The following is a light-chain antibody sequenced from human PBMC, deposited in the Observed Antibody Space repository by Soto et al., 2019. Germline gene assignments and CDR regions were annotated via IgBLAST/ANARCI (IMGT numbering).Light chain of an antibody. J-gene: IGKJ3*01. CDR1: QSISSY. Sequence: DIQMTQSPSSLSASVGDRVTITCRASQSISSYLNWYQQKPGKAPKLLIYAASSLQSGVPSRFSGSGSGTDFTLTISSLQPEDFATYYCQQSYSTPLFGPRTKVDIK. V-gene: IGKV1-39*01. CDR2: AAS. CDR3: QQSYSTPL.